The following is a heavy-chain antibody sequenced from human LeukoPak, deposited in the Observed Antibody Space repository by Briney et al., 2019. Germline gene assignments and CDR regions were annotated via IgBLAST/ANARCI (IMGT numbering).Heavy chain of an antibody. J-gene: IGHJ4*02. CDR3: ATMNYLDY. V-gene: IGHV3-30*02. CDR2: IRYDGGNK. Sequence: PGGSLRLSCAASGFTFSSYGMHWVRQAPGKGLEWVAFIRYDGGNKYYADSVKGRFTISRDNSKNTLYLQMNSLRAEDTAVYYCATMNYLDYWGQGTLVTVSS. CDR1: GFTFSSYG.